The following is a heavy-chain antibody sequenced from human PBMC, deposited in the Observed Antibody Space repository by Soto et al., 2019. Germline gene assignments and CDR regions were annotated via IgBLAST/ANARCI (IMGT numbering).Heavy chain of an antibody. CDR2: IYYSGST. V-gene: IGHV4-59*01. CDR3: ARDTGTTFDY. CDR1: GGSISSYY. D-gene: IGHD1-7*01. J-gene: IGHJ4*02. Sequence: SETLSLTCTVSGGSISSYYWSWIRQPPGKGLEWIGFIYYSGSTNYNPSLKSRVTISVDTSKNQFSLKLSSVTAADTAVYYCARDTGTTFDYWGQGTLVTVSS.